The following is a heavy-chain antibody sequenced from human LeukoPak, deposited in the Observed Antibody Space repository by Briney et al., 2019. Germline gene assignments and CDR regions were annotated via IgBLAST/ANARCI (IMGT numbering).Heavy chain of an antibody. J-gene: IGHJ4*02. CDR3: ASTMYCSSTSCLRFDY. CDR1: GYSISSGYY. Sequence: SETLSLTCAVSGYSISSGYYWGWIRQPPGKGLEWIGSIYHSGSTYYNPSLKSRVTISVDTSKNQFSLKVSSVTAADTAVYYCASTMYCSSTSCLRFDYWGQGTLVTVSS. D-gene: IGHD2-2*01. V-gene: IGHV4-38-2*01. CDR2: IYHSGST.